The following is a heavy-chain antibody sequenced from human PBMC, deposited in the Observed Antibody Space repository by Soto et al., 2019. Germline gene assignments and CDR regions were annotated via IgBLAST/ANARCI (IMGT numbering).Heavy chain of an antibody. D-gene: IGHD3-22*01. CDR2: MNPNSGNT. CDR3: ARADYYDRSGYLLPCRY. Sequence: QVQLVQSGAEVKKPGASVKVSCKASGYTFTSYDINWVRQATGQGLEWMGWMNPNSGNTGYAQKFQGRVTMTRNTSITTAYMELSRLRSEDTAVYYCARADYYDRSGYLLPCRYWGQGTLVTVSS. CDR1: GYTFTSYD. V-gene: IGHV1-8*01. J-gene: IGHJ4*02.